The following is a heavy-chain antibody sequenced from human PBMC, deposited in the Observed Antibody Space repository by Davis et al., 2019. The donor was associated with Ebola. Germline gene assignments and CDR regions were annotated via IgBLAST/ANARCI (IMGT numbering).Heavy chain of an antibody. D-gene: IGHD2-21*02. CDR2: IKPDGSDG. CDR1: GLTFSSYW. Sequence: PGGSLRLSCAASGLTFSSYWMTWVRQAPGKGLEWVAHIKPDGSDGTYVDSVKGRFTISRDNAKNTLFLQMNALRADDTAVYHCATEMPGGLVTLDSWGQGTLVTVSS. CDR3: ATEMPGGLVTLDS. V-gene: IGHV3-7*03. J-gene: IGHJ4*02.